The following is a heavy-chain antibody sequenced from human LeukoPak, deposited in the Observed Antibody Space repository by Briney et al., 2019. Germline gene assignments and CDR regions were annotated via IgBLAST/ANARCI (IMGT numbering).Heavy chain of an antibody. V-gene: IGHV1-69*04. Sequence: SVKVSCKASGGTFSSYASSWVRQAPGQGLEWMGRIIPILGIANYAQKFQGRVTITADKSTSTAYMELSSLRSEDTAVYYCARSPYGDYEFGYWGQGTLVTVSS. CDR1: GGTFSSYA. CDR3: ARSPYGDYEFGY. D-gene: IGHD4-17*01. CDR2: IIPILGIA. J-gene: IGHJ4*02.